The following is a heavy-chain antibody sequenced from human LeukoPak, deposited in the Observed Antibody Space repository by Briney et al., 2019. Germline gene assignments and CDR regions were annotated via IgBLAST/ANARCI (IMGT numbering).Heavy chain of an antibody. CDR2: IYSGGST. CDR3: ARVIVVPAAMKMDV. J-gene: IGHJ6*04. V-gene: IGHV3-66*01. Sequence: GGSLRLSCAASGFTVSSNYMSWVRQAPGKGLEWVSVIYSGGSTYYADSVKGRFTISRDNSKNTLYLQMNSLRAEDTAVYYCARVIVVPAAMKMDVWGKGTTVTISS. D-gene: IGHD2-2*01. CDR1: GFTVSSNY.